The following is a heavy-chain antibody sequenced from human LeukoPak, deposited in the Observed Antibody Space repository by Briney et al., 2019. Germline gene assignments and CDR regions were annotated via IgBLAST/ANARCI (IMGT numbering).Heavy chain of an antibody. Sequence: KPSETLSLTCTVSGGSISSYYWSWIRQPPGKGLEWFGYIYYSGSTNYNPSLKSRVTISVDTSKNQFSLKVSSVTAADTAVYYCAKRGNWGFSDYWGQGTLVTVSS. V-gene: IGHV4-59*08. D-gene: IGHD7-27*01. CDR3: AKRGNWGFSDY. CDR1: GGSISSYY. CDR2: IYYSGST. J-gene: IGHJ4*02.